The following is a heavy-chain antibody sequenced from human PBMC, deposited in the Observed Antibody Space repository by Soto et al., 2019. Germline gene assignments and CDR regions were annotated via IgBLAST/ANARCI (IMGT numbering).Heavy chain of an antibody. D-gene: IGHD2-8*01. CDR1: GYTFTGYY. Sequence: GASVKASCKASGYTFTGYYMHWVRQAPGQGLEWMGWINPNSGGTNYAQKFQGRVTMTRDTSISTAYMELSRLRSDDTAVYYCARTSYCTNGVCYRTFDPWGQGTLVTVSS. V-gene: IGHV1-2*02. CDR2: INPNSGGT. CDR3: ARTSYCTNGVCYRTFDP. J-gene: IGHJ5*02.